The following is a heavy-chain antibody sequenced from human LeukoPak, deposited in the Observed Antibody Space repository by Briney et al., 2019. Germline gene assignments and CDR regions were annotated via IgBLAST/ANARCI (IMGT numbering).Heavy chain of an antibody. Sequence: GGSLRLSCAASGFTFSDYYMGWIRQAPGKGLEWAAVISYDGSNKYYADSVKGRFTISRDNSKNTLYLQMNSLRAEDTAVYYCARVRDSGSYAPFDYWGQGTLVTVSS. V-gene: IGHV3-30-3*01. D-gene: IGHD1-26*01. CDR2: ISYDGSNK. J-gene: IGHJ4*02. CDR1: GFTFSDYY. CDR3: ARVRDSGSYAPFDY.